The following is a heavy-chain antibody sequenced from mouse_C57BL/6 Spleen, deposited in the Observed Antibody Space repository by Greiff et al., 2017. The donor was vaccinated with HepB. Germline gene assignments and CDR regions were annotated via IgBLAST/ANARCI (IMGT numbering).Heavy chain of an antibody. V-gene: IGHV1-50*01. Sequence: QVQLQQPGAELVKPGASVKLSCKASGYTFTSYRMQWVKQRPGQGLEWIGEIDPSDSYTNYNQKFKGKATLTVDTSSSTAYMQLSSLTSEDSAVYYCARFTTVVATGFDYWGQGTTLTVSS. CDR2: IDPSDSYT. D-gene: IGHD1-1*01. CDR1: GYTFTSYR. J-gene: IGHJ2*01. CDR3: ARFTTVVATGFDY.